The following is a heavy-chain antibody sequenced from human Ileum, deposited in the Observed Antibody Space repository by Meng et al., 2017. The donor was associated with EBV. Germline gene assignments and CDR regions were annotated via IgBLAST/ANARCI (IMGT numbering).Heavy chain of an antibody. Sequence: VRRVESGGSLVRPGGSLRLSCAASRFIFTNYAMSWVRQTQGKGLEGVSAISGGADSTYYVHSVEGRFTISRDNSKNTLYLQMNSLRAEDSAVYYCAKGRAGNWFDPWGQGTLVTVSS. J-gene: IGHJ5*02. CDR3: AKGRAGNWFDP. CDR2: ISGGADST. CDR1: RFIFTNYA. V-gene: IGHV3-23*04.